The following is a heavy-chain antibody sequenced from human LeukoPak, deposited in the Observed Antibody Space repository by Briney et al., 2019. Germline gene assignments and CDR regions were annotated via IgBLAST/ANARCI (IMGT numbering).Heavy chain of an antibody. CDR2: IYYSGST. V-gene: IGHV4-61*01. J-gene: IGHJ3*02. CDR1: GGSISSGSYY. Sequence: SETLSLTCTVSGGSISSGSYYWSWIRQPPGKGLEWIGYIYYSGSTNYNPSLKSRVTISVDTSKNQFSLKLSSVTAADTAVYYCARLYGDYVYDAFDIWGQGTMVTVSS. D-gene: IGHD4-17*01. CDR3: ARLYGDYVYDAFDI.